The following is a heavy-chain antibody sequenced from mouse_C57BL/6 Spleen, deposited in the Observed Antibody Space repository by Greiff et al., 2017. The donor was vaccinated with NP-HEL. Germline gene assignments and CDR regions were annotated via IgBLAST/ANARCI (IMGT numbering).Heavy chain of an antibody. CDR1: GYTFTSYW. V-gene: IGHV1-55*01. CDR2: IYPGSGST. CDR3: AREYYYGSSYVRYFDV. D-gene: IGHD1-1*01. J-gene: IGHJ1*03. Sequence: QVQLKQPGAELVKPGASVKMSCKASGYTFTSYWITWVKQRPGQGLEWIGDIYPGSGSTNYNEKFKSKATLTVDTSSSTAFMQLSSLTSEDSAVYYCAREYYYGSSYVRYFDVWGTGTTVTVSS.